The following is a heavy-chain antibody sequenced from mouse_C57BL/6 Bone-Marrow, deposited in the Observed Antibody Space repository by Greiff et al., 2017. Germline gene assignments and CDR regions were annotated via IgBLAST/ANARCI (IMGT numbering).Heavy chain of an antibody. CDR3: ARETAAWFAY. CDR2: INPYNGGT. CDR1: GYTFTDYY. V-gene: IGHV1-19*01. Sequence: EVKLMESGPVLVKPGASVKMSCKASGYTFTDYYMNWVKQSHGKSLEWIGVINPYNGGTSYNQTFKGKATLTVDKSSSTAYMELNSLTSEDSAVYYCARETAAWFAYWGQGTLVTVSA. J-gene: IGHJ3*01.